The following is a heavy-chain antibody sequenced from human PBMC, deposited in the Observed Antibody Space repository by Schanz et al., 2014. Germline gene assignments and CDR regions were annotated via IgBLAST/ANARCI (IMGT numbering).Heavy chain of an antibody. CDR1: GGTFSSFG. Sequence: QVQLVQSGAEVKKPGSSVKVSCTASGGTFSSFGINWVRQAPGQGLEWMGRIIPSLGLAKYEQKFQDKVTITADTSTTTAYMELSGLRSEDTAVYYCARDGLECGAECYSVEVFEIWGQGTLVIVSS. CDR2: IIPSLGLA. CDR3: ARDGLECGAECYSVEVFEI. V-gene: IGHV1-69*04. J-gene: IGHJ4*02. D-gene: IGHD2-21*01.